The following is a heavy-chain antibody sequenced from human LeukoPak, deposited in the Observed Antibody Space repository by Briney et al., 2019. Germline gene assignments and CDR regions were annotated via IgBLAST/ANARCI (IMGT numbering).Heavy chain of an antibody. CDR1: GGSISSYY. CDR2: IYTSGST. CDR3: ARIHSSGRIEGNDY. J-gene: IGHJ4*02. Sequence: SETLSLTCTVSGGSISSYYWSWIRQPAGKGLEWIGRIYTSGSTNYNPSLKSRVTISVDKSKNQFSLKLSSVTAADTAVYYRARIHSSGRIEGNDYWGQGTLVTVSS. V-gene: IGHV4-4*07. D-gene: IGHD6-19*01.